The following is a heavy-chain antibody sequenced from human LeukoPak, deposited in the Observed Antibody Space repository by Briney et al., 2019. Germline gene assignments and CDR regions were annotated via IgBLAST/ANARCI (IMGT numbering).Heavy chain of an antibody. V-gene: IGHV4-59*08. J-gene: IGHJ4*02. Sequence: SETLSLTCSVSGGSFIRFQWTWIRQPPGKGLEWIGSLSYGGSSNYNPCLKSRITISIDMSKNQFSLSLASVTAADTAVYYCAKSSVPAAPFDSWGQGTLVTVSS. CDR2: LSYGGSS. D-gene: IGHD2-2*01. CDR1: GGSFIRFQ. CDR3: AKSSVPAAPFDS.